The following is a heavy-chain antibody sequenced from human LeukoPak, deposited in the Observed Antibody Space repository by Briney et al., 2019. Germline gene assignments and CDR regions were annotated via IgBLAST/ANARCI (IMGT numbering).Heavy chain of an antibody. CDR2: ISAYNGNT. Sequence: ASVKVSCKASGYTFTSNGISWVRQAPGQGLEWMGWISAYNGNTNYAQKLQGRVTMTTDTSTSTAYMELRSLRSDDTAVYYCARGARIIVVVPAASTGDAFDIWGQGTMVTVSS. J-gene: IGHJ3*02. CDR1: GYTFTSNG. CDR3: ARGARIIVVVPAASTGDAFDI. V-gene: IGHV1-18*01. D-gene: IGHD2-2*01.